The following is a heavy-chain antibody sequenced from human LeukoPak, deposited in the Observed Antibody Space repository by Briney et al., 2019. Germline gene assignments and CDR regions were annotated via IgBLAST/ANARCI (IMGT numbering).Heavy chain of an antibody. CDR1: GASISRNTSY. Sequence: ETLSLTCSVSGASISRNTSYWGWTRQSPGRGLGWLGISYYTGCTIYNPSLKSPITISVGTSKNHFSLKLSSVTAADTAGDYCARANYYDSSGYYFNAFDIWGQGTMVTVSS. CDR2: SYYTGCT. J-gene: IGHJ3*02. CDR3: ARANYYDSSGYYFNAFDI. D-gene: IGHD3-22*01. V-gene: IGHV4-39*02.